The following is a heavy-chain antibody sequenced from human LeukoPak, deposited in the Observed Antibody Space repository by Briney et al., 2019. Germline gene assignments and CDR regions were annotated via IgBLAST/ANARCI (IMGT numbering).Heavy chain of an antibody. CDR2: IGSSSSYI. Sequence: PGGSLRLSCAASGFTFSSYSMNWVRQAPGKGLEWVSSIGSSSSYIYYADSVKGRFTISRHNAKNSLYLQMNSLRADDTAVYYCARASNCGGDCYYFDYWGQGTLVTVSS. J-gene: IGHJ4*02. V-gene: IGHV3-21*01. CDR3: ARASNCGGDCYYFDY. CDR1: GFTFSSYS. D-gene: IGHD2-21*01.